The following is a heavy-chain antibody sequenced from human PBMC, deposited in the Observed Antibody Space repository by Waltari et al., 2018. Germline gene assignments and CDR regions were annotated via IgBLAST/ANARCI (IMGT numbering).Heavy chain of an antibody. V-gene: IGHV1-69-2*01. CDR3: ATGLIPRITMIVVVIGSDY. Sequence: EVQLVQSGAEVKKPGATVKISCKASGYTFTDYYMHWVQQAPGTGLEWMGRVDPEDGETIYAEKFQGRVTITADTSTDTAYMELSSLRSEDTAVYYCATGLIPRITMIVVVIGSDYWGQGTLVTVSS. D-gene: IGHD3-22*01. CDR2: VDPEDGET. CDR1: GYTFTDYY. J-gene: IGHJ4*02.